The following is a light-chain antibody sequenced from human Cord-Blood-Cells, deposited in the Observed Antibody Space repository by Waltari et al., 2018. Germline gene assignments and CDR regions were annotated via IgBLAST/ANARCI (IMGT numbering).Light chain of an antibody. J-gene: IGLJ1*01. CDR3: CSYAGSSTYV. Sequence: QSALTQPAPVSGSPGQSITLSCTGTSSDVGSYNLVSWYQQHPGKSPKLMIYEGSKRPPGVSNRFSGSKSGNTASLTISGLQAEDEADYYCCSYAGSSTYVFGTGTKVTVL. CDR2: EGS. V-gene: IGLV2-23*01. CDR1: SSDVGSYNL.